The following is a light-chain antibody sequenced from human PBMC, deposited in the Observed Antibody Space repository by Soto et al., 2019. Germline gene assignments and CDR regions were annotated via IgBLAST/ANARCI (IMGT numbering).Light chain of an antibody. Sequence: QSVLTQPPSVTGAPGQRVTISCTGSHSDIGAGYGVHWYQQFPHSAPKLLIYDTTNRPSGVPDRFSGSRSGTSASLAITGLQAEDEADYYCFAYADTNNFVFGSGTKLTVL. CDR3: FAYADTNNFV. CDR1: HSDIGAGYG. CDR2: DTT. J-gene: IGLJ1*01. V-gene: IGLV1-40*01.